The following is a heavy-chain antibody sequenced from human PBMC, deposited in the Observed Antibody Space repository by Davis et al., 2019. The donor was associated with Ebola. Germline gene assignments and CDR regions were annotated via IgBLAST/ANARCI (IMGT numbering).Heavy chain of an antibody. J-gene: IGHJ3*02. CDR3: TTPGGQDSGYDVFDI. Sequence: ASVKVSCKASGYTFKNYAISWVRQAPGQGLEWMGWISAYNGNTNYAQKLQGRVTMTTDTSTSTAYMELRSLRSEDTALYYCTTPGGQDSGYDVFDIWGQGTMVTVSS. CDR1: GYTFKNYA. CDR2: ISAYNGNT. D-gene: IGHD5-12*01. V-gene: IGHV1-18*01.